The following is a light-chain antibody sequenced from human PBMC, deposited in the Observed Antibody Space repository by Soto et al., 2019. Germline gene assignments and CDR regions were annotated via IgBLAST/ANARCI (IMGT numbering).Light chain of an antibody. V-gene: IGKV3-20*01. CDR2: GAS. J-gene: IGKJ4*01. CDR3: QQYGSFPLT. CDR1: QSVSSNN. Sequence: EVVLTQSPGTLSLSPGERATLSCRASQSVSSNNLSWYQQKPGQAPRLLIYGASSRAPGIPDRFSGSGSATDFTLTISRLEPEDFAVYYCQQYGSFPLTFGGGTKVEIK.